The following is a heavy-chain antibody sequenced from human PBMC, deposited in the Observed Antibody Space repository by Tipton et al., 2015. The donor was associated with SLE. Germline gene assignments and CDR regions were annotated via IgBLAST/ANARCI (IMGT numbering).Heavy chain of an antibody. V-gene: IGHV4-59*08. D-gene: IGHD5-12*01. CDR1: GGSISSYY. CDR3: ARQVCHSGSCYFDS. J-gene: IGHJ4*02. CDR2: IYYSGST. Sequence: TLSLTCTVSGGSISSYYWSWIRQPPGKGLEWIGSIYYSGSTHYNPSLKSRVSISVDTSKNQFSLKLSSVTAADTAVYYCARQVCHSGSCYFDSWGQGALVTVSS.